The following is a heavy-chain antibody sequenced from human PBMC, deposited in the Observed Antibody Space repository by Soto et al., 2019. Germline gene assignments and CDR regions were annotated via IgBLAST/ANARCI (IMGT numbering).Heavy chain of an antibody. CDR1: GFTFSSYW. CDR2: ISSSSSYI. D-gene: IGHD4-17*01. J-gene: IGHJ6*02. V-gene: IGHV3-21*01. Sequence: EVQLVESGGGLVQPGGSLRLSCAASGFTFSSYWMHWVRQAPGKGLVWVSSISSSSSYIYYADSVKGRFTISRDNAKNSLYLQMNSLRAEDTAVYYCARDQPPMTTVVRDYYYGMDVWGQGTTVTVSS. CDR3: ARDQPPMTTVVRDYYYGMDV.